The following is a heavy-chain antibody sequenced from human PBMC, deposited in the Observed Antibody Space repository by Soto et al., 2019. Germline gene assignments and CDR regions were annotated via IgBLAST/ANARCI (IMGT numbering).Heavy chain of an antibody. Sequence: GGSLRLSCEGSGFTFTDYYMAWIRQAPGKGLEWVSYITRSAFTMSYADSVKGRFTISRDNAKNSLFLQMHSLRADDTAVYYCARVPYGTVLYYFDYWGQGTLVTVSS. V-gene: IGHV3-11*01. D-gene: IGHD3-10*01. J-gene: IGHJ4*02. CDR2: ITRSAFTM. CDR3: ARVPYGTVLYYFDY. CDR1: GFTFTDYY.